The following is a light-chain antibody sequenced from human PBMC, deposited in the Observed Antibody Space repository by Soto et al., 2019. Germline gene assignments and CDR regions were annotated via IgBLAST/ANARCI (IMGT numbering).Light chain of an antibody. CDR1: SSDVGSYNL. V-gene: IGLV2-23*01. Sequence: QSVLTQPASVSGSPGQSITISCTGTSSDVGSYNLVSWYQQHPGKAPKLMIYEGSKRPSGVSNRFSGSKSGNTASLTISGLQAEDEADYYCCSYAGRSPYYVFGTGTKVTVL. CDR2: EGS. J-gene: IGLJ1*01. CDR3: CSYAGRSPYYV.